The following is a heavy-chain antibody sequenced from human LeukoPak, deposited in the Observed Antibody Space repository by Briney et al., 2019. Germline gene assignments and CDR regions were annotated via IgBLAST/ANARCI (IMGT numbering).Heavy chain of an antibody. V-gene: IGHV1-46*01. CDR1: GYTFLRYY. CDR2: INPSGGST. CDR3: PRHSPGRQQQLIDY. D-gene: IGHD6-13*01. Sequence: SVKVSCKASGYTFLRYYMHWVRQARGQGVEWMGIINPSGGSTSYAQKFQGRVTMTRATSTSTVYMELSSLRSEDTAIYYCPRHSPGRQQQLIDYWGQGTLVTVSS. J-gene: IGHJ4*02.